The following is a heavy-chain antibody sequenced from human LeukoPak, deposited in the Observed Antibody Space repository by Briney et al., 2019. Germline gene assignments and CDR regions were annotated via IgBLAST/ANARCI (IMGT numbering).Heavy chain of an antibody. CDR3: ARDPPGDYDSSGYYDY. CDR1: GFTFSSYG. J-gene: IGHJ4*02. Sequence: GGSLRLSCAASGFTFSSYGMHWVRQAPGKGLEWVAVIWYDGSNKYYADSVKGRFTISRDNSKNTLYLQMNSLRAEDTAVYCCARDPPGDYDSSGYYDYWGQGTLVTVSS. V-gene: IGHV3-33*01. CDR2: IWYDGSNK. D-gene: IGHD3-22*01.